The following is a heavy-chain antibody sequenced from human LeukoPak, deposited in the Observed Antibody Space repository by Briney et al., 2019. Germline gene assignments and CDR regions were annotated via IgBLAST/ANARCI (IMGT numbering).Heavy chain of an antibody. CDR1: GFTFSNYE. CDR2: ISSSGITI. D-gene: IGHD4-23*01. Sequence: GGSLRLSCAGSGFTFSNYEMNWVRQAPGKGLEWVSYISSSGITIYYADSVKGRFTFSRDNAKNSLYPQMNSLRAEDTAVYYCARGYGGGAFDIWGQGTMVTVSS. J-gene: IGHJ3*02. V-gene: IGHV3-48*03. CDR3: ARGYGGGAFDI.